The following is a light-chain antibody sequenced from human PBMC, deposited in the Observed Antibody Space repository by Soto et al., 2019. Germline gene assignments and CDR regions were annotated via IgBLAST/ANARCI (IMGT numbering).Light chain of an antibody. V-gene: IGLV2-14*01. J-gene: IGLJ3*02. CDR3: NSYTSSSTLL. Sequence: QSVLTQPASVSGSPGQSITISCTGTSSDVGYSDYVSWYQQHPGKVPKLIIYEVSNRPSGVSNRFSGSKSGNTASLTISGLQAEDEADYYCNSYTSSSTLLFGGGTKLTVL. CDR2: EVS. CDR1: SSDVGYSDY.